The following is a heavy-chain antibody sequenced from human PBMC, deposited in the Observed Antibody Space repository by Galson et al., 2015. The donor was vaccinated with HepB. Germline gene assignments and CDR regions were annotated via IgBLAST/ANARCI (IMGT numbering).Heavy chain of an antibody. CDR1: GDSVSSNSAA. CDR2: TYYRSNWYH. Sequence: CAISGDSVSSNSAAWNWIRQSPSRGLEWLGRTYYRSNWYHEYAVSLTGRITINPDTSKNQFSLQLNSVTPEDTAVYYCVREPHAFDVWGQGTKATVSS. V-gene: IGHV6-1*01. J-gene: IGHJ3*01. CDR3: VREPHAFDV.